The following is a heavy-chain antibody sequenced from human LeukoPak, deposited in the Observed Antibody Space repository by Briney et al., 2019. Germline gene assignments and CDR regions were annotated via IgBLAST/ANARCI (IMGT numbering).Heavy chain of an antibody. CDR3: ARRTTMVRGVKGSWFDP. Sequence: PSETLSLTCTVSGGSISSYYWSWIRQPPGKGLEWIGYIYYSGSTNYNPSLKSRVTISVDTSKNQFSLKLSSVTAADTAVYYCARRTTMVRGVKGSWFDPWGQGTLVTVSS. J-gene: IGHJ5*02. CDR1: GGSISSYY. CDR2: IYYSGST. D-gene: IGHD3-10*01. V-gene: IGHV4-59*12.